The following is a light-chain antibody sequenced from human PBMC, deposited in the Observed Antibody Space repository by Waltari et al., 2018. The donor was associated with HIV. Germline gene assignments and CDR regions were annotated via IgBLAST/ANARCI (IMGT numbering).Light chain of an antibody. J-gene: IGKJ1*01. Sequence: EIVMPQSPVTLSVSPGQRATLSCRASQSISGNIAWYQQKPGQAPRLLIFAATTRATNVPARFSGSGFGTEFTLSISDLQSEDFAIYHCQQYIEWPLTFGQGTKVEVK. CDR3: QQYIEWPLT. CDR2: AAT. V-gene: IGKV3-15*01. CDR1: QSISGN.